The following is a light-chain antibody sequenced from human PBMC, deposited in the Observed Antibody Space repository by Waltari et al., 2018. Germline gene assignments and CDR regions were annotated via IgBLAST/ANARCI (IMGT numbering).Light chain of an antibody. V-gene: IGKV3-20*01. CDR3: QQYGSSPRT. CDR2: GAS. Sequence: EIVLTQSPGTLSLSPGERATLSCRASQSVSSSYLAWYQQKPGQAPRLLIYGASSRATGIPDRVSGSGSGTDFTRTISRLEPEDFAVYYCQQYGSSPRTFGQGTKLEIK. CDR1: QSVSSSY. J-gene: IGKJ2*02.